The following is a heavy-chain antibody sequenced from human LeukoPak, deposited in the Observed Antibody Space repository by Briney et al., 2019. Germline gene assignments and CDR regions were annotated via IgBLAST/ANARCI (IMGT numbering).Heavy chain of an antibody. J-gene: IGHJ5*02. Sequence: GGSLRLSCAASGFTFSSYSMNWVRQAPGKGLEWISYISSSSRTIYYADSVKGRFTISRDNAKNSLFLQMNSLRAEDTAVYYCARDFSRSVAGTPYNWFDPWGQGTLVTVSS. CDR2: ISSSSRTI. V-gene: IGHV3-48*04. D-gene: IGHD6-19*01. CDR3: ARDFSRSVAGTPYNWFDP. CDR1: GFTFSSYS.